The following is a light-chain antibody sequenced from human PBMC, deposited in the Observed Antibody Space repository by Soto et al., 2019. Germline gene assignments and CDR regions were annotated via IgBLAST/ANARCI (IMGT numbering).Light chain of an antibody. CDR1: QSVSNNY. CDR2: DAS. Sequence: EIVLTQSPATLCLSPGERATLSCGASQSVSNNYLAWYQQKPGLAPRLLIYDASSRATGIPDRFSGSGSGTDFTLTISRLEPEDFAVYYCQQYGSSPNTFGQATKLEIK. CDR3: QQYGSSPNT. J-gene: IGKJ2*01. V-gene: IGKV3D-20*01.